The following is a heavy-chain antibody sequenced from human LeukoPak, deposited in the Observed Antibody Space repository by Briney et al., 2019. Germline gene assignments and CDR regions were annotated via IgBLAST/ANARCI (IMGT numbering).Heavy chain of an antibody. CDR2: ISYDGSNK. Sequence: PGRSLRLSCAASGFTFSSYAMHWVRQAPGKGLEWVAVISYDGSNKYYADSVKGRFTISRDNSKNTLYLQMNSLRAEDTAVYYCARDSHYYHSNTRGIPYYYYYYMDVWGKGTTVTVSS. CDR3: ARDSHYYHSNTRGIPYYYYYYMDV. CDR1: GFTFSSYA. D-gene: IGHD3-22*01. J-gene: IGHJ6*03. V-gene: IGHV3-30*04.